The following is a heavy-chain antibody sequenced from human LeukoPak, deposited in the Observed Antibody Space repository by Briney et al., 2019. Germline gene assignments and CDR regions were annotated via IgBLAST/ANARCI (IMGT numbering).Heavy chain of an antibody. CDR2: ISANNGNT. V-gene: IGHV1-18*04. Sequence: ASVKVSCKASGYTFTSYGISWVRQAPGQGLEWMGWISANNGNTNYAQKLQGRVTTTTDTSTSTAYMELRSLRSDDTAVYYCARGVVRGVTSYYYYGMDVWGKGTTVTVSS. CDR3: ARGVVRGVTSYYYYGMDV. J-gene: IGHJ6*04. CDR1: GYTFTSYG. D-gene: IGHD3-10*01.